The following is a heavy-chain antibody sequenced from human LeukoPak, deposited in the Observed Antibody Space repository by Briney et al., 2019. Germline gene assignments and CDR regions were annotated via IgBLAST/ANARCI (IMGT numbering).Heavy chain of an antibody. CDR3: ALFDSEHSSGPPRDY. CDR2: FDPEDGET. Sequence: GASVKVSCKVSGYTLTELSMHWVRQAPGKGLEWMGGFDPEDGETIYAQKFQGRVTMTEDTSTDTAYMELSSLRSEDTAVYYCALFDSEHSSGPPRDYWGQGTLVTVSS. V-gene: IGHV1-24*01. D-gene: IGHD6-19*01. CDR1: GYTLTELS. J-gene: IGHJ4*02.